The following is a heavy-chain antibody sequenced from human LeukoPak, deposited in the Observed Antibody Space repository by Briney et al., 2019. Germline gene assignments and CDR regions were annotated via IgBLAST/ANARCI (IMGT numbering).Heavy chain of an antibody. J-gene: IGHJ4*02. V-gene: IGHV4-34*01. D-gene: IGHD2-15*01. CDR2: INHSGST. CDR3: ASEVVAATLDY. CDR1: GGSFSGYY. Sequence: SETLSLTCAVYGGSFSGYYWSWIRQPPGKGLEWIGEINHSGSTNYYPSLKSRVTISVDTSKNQFSLKLSSVTAADTAVYYCASEVVAATLDYWGQGTLVTVSS.